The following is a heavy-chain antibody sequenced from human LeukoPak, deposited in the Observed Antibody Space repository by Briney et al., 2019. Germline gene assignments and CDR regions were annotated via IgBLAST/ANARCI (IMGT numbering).Heavy chain of an antibody. CDR2: ITGRGDYP. V-gene: IGHV3-23*01. CDR3: AKEGLYYDGSAHVYYFDY. Sequence: GGSLRLSCAASGFTHSGYAMTWARQAPGKRLEWVASITGRGDYPYYIAPVKGRFTICHDNSKNLPYLQINSFRGQDTALSFCAKEGLYYDGSAHVYYFDYWGQGTLVAVSS. J-gene: IGHJ4*02. D-gene: IGHD3-22*01. CDR1: GFTHSGYA.